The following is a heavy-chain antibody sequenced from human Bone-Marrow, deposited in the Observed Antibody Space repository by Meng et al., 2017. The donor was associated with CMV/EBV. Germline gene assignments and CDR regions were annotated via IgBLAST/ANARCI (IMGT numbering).Heavy chain of an antibody. J-gene: IGHJ6*02. CDR2: ISSSSSYI. CDR1: GFTFSSYS. Sequence: GESLKISCAASGFTFSSYSMNWVRQAPGKGLEWVSYISSSSSYIYYADSVKGRFTISRDNAKNSLYLQMNSLRAEDTAVYYCARHTGLYGMDVWGQGTTVTVSS. V-gene: IGHV3-21*05. CDR3: ARHTGLYGMDV.